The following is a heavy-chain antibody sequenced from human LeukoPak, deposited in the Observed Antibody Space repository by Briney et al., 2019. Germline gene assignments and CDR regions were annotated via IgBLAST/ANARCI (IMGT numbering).Heavy chain of an antibody. Sequence: NPSQTLSLTCAVSGDSISSGGYWWSWIRQHPGKGPEWIGYISYGGNTYYNPSLKSRVAISADTPKNQFSLKLSSTPAADTAVYYCARAPVATPSEFDYWGQGTLVTVSS. D-gene: IGHD5-12*01. V-gene: IGHV4-31*11. CDR1: GDSISSGGYW. CDR3: ARAPVATPSEFDY. J-gene: IGHJ4*02. CDR2: ISYGGNT.